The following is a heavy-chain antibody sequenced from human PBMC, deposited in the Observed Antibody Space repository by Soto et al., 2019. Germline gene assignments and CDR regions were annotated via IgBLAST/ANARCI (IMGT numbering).Heavy chain of an antibody. CDR2: IRGDSGRT. CDR3: AVSPNCGRDCAAASYWYFDI. Sequence: EVQLLESGGGLVQPGGSVRLSCAASGLTFGNYAMRWVRQTPGKGLEWVSAIRGDSGRTYYADSVKGRFTISRDNSKNKLYLQMNTLRAEDTAVYYCAVSPNCGRDCAAASYWYFDIWGRGTLVTVSS. CDR1: GLTFGNYA. V-gene: IGHV3-23*01. J-gene: IGHJ2*01. D-gene: IGHD2-21*02.